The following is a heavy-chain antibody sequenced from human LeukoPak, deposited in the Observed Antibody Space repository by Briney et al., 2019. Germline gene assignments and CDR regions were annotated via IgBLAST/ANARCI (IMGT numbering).Heavy chain of an antibody. Sequence: ASVKVSCKPSGYSFTTYGISWVRQAPGQGLEWMGWISSYNDDIDFEQKFQGRVTMTTDTSTSTAYMELRSLRSDDTAGYYCARGWELDCWGQGTLVTVSS. V-gene: IGHV1-18*01. CDR1: GYSFTTYG. J-gene: IGHJ4*02. D-gene: IGHD1-26*01. CDR3: ARGWELDC. CDR2: ISSYNDDI.